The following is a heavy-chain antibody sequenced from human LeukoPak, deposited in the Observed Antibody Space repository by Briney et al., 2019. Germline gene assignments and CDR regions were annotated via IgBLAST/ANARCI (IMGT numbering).Heavy chain of an antibody. J-gene: IGHJ4*02. CDR1: GFTFSSHG. V-gene: IGHV4-39*01. CDR2: IYYSGST. Sequence: PGGTLRLSCAASGFTFSSHGMSWVRQAPGKGLEWIGSIYYSGSTYYNPSLKSRVTMSVDTSKNQFSLKLTSVTAADTAVYYCARLVGSSWYREVLRGRDYWGQGTLVTVSS. CDR3: ARLVGSSWYREVLRGRDY. D-gene: IGHD6-13*01.